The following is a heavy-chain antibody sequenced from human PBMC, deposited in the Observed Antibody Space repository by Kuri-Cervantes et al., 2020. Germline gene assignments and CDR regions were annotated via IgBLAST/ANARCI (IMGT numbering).Heavy chain of an antibody. D-gene: IGHD3-22*01. CDR2: INPNSGGT. J-gene: IGHJ3*02. Sequence: ASVKVSCKASGYTFTGYYMHWVRQAPGQGLEWMGWINPNSGGTNYAQKFQGRVTMTRDTSISTAYLQWSSLKASDTAMYYCARPSSSGYYYVFIGAFDIWGQGTMVTVSS. CDR3: ARPSSSGYYYVFIGAFDI. CDR1: GYTFTGYY. V-gene: IGHV1-2*02.